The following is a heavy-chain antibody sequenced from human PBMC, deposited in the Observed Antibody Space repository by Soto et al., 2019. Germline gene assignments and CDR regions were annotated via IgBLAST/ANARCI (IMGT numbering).Heavy chain of an antibody. CDR2: INAGSGNT. Sequence: QVQLVQSGAEVKKPGASVKVSCTASGYTFTHYAINWVRHAPGQRLEWMGFINAGSGNTKYSQTFQGRLTFTKDTSASTAYIDLSSPRSAATARYYSASGLGAGGAWGQGTLVTVSS. V-gene: IGHV1-3*01. CDR3: ASGLGAGGA. J-gene: IGHJ5*02. CDR1: GYTFTHYA. D-gene: IGHD6-13*01.